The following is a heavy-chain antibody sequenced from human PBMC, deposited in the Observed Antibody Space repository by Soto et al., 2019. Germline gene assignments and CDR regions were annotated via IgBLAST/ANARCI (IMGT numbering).Heavy chain of an antibody. D-gene: IGHD6-13*01. Sequence: EVYLAQSGAEVKKPGESLKISCKGSGYNFNRYWIGWVRQMPGKGLEWMGVIYPGDSDTRYSPSLQGQLTISADKSSSAAYLQWSSLQASDTATYYCARSLVNGTYEAFDIWGQGTMVTVSS. V-gene: IGHV5-51*03. CDR1: GYNFNRYW. CDR3: ARSLVNGTYEAFDI. CDR2: IYPGDSDT. J-gene: IGHJ3*02.